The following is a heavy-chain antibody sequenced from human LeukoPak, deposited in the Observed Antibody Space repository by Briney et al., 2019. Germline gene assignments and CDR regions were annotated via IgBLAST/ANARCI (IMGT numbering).Heavy chain of an antibody. CDR1: GFTFSSYG. J-gene: IGHJ4*02. CDR2: ISYDGSNK. V-gene: IGHV3-30*18. Sequence: GGSLRLSCAASGFTFSSYGMHWVRQAPGKGLEWVAVISYDGSNKYYADSVKGRFTISRDNSKNTLYLQMNSLRAEDTAVYYCAKATYYYDSSGYYEENYFDYWGQGTLVTVSS. D-gene: IGHD3-22*01. CDR3: AKATYYYDSSGYYEENYFDY.